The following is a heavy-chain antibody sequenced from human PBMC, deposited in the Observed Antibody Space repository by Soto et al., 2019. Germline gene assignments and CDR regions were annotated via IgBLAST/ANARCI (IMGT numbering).Heavy chain of an antibody. J-gene: IGHJ4*02. CDR2: ISGSGSSL. D-gene: IGHD4-17*01. CDR1: GFTFSSSA. V-gene: IGHV3-23*01. Sequence: EVQVLESGGGLVQPGGSLRLSCAASGFTFSSSAMSWVRQAPGQGLEWVSAISGSGSSLYYADSVKCRFTISRDNSKYTLDLQMHSLRAEDTALYYCAKPASMTILDGFDHWGQGTLVTVSS. CDR3: AKPASMTILDGFDH.